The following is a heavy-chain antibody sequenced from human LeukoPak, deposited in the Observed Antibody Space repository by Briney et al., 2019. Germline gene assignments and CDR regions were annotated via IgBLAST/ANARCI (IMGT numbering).Heavy chain of an antibody. CDR1: GFIFTNYF. Sequence: GGSLRLSCAASGFIFTNYFMSWVRQAPGKGLEWVASIKHDGSEKYYVDSVRGRFTISRDNAMNSLYLQMSSLRAEDTAVYYCATDRGWRTSGYYLYYFEYWGQGTLVTYSS. CDR2: IKHDGSEK. J-gene: IGHJ4*02. V-gene: IGHV3-7*01. CDR3: ATDRGWRTSGYYLYYFEY. D-gene: IGHD3-3*01.